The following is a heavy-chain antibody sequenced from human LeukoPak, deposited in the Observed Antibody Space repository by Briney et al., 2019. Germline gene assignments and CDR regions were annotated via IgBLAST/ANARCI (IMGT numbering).Heavy chain of an antibody. Sequence: SETLSLTCTVSGGSISSSGNSWGWIRQPPGKGLEWIGYIYYSGSTNYNPSLKSRVTISVDTSKNQFSLKLSSVTAADTAVYYCASRTSGSYRFYDYWGQGTLVTVSS. CDR3: ASRTSGSYRFYDY. D-gene: IGHD3-16*02. V-gene: IGHV4-61*05. J-gene: IGHJ4*02. CDR1: GGSISSSGNS. CDR2: IYYSGST.